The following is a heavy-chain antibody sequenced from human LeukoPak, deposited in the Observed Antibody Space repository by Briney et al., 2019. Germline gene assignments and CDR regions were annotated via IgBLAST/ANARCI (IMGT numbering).Heavy chain of an antibody. CDR2: ISWNSGSI. CDR1: GFTFDDYA. D-gene: IGHD4-23*01. V-gene: IGHV3-9*01. CDR3: ARDQGYGGTFDY. Sequence: SLRLSCAASGFTFDDYAMHWVRQAPGKGLEWVSGISWNSGSIGYADSVKGRFTISRDNAKNSLYLQMNSLRAEDTAVYYCARDQGYGGTFDYWGQGTLVTVSS. J-gene: IGHJ4*02.